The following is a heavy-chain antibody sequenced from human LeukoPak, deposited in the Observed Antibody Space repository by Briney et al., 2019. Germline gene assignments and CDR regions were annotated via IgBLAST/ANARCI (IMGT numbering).Heavy chain of an antibody. V-gene: IGHV4-59*11. CDR2: IHYSGST. CDR1: GGSITSHF. Sequence: PSETLSLTCSVSGGSITSHFWSWIRQPPGKGLEWIGYIHYSGSTNYNPSLKSRVTISPDTSKNQLFLKLNSVTAADTAVYYCARLVWLGESPGSWFDSWGQGTLVTVPS. D-gene: IGHD3-10*01. CDR3: ARLVWLGESPGSWFDS. J-gene: IGHJ5*01.